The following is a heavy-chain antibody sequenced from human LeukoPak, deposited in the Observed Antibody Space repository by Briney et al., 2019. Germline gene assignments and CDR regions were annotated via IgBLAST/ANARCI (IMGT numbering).Heavy chain of an antibody. D-gene: IGHD3-10*01. CDR3: GRMRGSGSAPRIHV. CDR2: LLYGGTP. V-gene: IGHV4-39*01. J-gene: IGHJ6*02. Sequence: SETLSLTCTVYGDSMNSTIDYWGWLRKFPGRGREWIASLLYGGTPYYNPSLQRRLSISADASKNQFSLMLSSVTPADTALYYFGRMRGSGSAPRIHVWGQGTMVTVSS. CDR1: GDSMNSTIDY.